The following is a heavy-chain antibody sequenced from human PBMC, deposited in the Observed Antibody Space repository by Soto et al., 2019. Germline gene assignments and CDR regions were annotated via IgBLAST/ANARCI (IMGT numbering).Heavy chain of an antibody. CDR1: GFSVSSNY. CDR2: IYYDGSNR. Sequence: GGSLRLSCAASGFSVSSNYMNWVRQAPGKGLEWVAVIYYDGSNRYYGDAVKGRFTISRDNSKSTLYLQMSSLRAEDTAVYYCARAFCTNGVCYYFFDYWGHGTLVTVSS. CDR3: ARAFCTNGVCYYFFDY. J-gene: IGHJ4*01. D-gene: IGHD2-8*01. V-gene: IGHV3-33*08.